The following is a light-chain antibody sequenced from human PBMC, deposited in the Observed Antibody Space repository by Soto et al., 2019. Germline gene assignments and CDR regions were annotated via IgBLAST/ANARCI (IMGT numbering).Light chain of an antibody. V-gene: IGKV3-15*01. Sequence: EMVMTQSPAILSVSPGESATLSCRASQSVNSNYLAWYQQHPGQPPRLLIYGISTRATGIPARFNGSGAGTEFSLTISSLLSEDFAVYYCQQYSKWPITFGQGTRLEIK. CDR2: GIS. CDR3: QQYSKWPIT. J-gene: IGKJ5*01. CDR1: QSVNSN.